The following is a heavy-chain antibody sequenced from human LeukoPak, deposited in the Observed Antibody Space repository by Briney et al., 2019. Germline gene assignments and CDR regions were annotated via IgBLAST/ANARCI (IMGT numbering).Heavy chain of an antibody. CDR2: ISSSGNTT. J-gene: IGHJ4*02. Sequence: GGSLRLSCAASGFTFSDYYMSWIRQAPGKGLECVSYISSSGNTTYHADSVKGRFTISRDNAKNSLYLQMSSLRAEDTAVYYCARDGGRSLYFYYWGQGTLVTVSS. V-gene: IGHV3-11*01. CDR1: GFTFSDYY. D-gene: IGHD3-16*01. CDR3: ARDGGRSLYFYY.